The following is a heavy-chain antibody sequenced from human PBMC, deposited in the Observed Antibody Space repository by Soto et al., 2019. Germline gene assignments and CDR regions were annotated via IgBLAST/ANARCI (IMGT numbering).Heavy chain of an antibody. J-gene: IGHJ3*02. D-gene: IGHD3-10*01. V-gene: IGHV3-23*01. CDR1: GFSISSYA. Sequence: DVQLLESGGGLVQPGGSLRLSCAASGFSISSYATSWARQAPGKGLEWVSAVSLSGATYYANFVEGRFSISRDNSKNTLYLQMNSLRDEDTAVYFCTRDQYDRDVYPWFPAIWGPGTMLTVS. CDR3: TRDQYDRDVYPWFPAI. CDR2: VSLSGAT.